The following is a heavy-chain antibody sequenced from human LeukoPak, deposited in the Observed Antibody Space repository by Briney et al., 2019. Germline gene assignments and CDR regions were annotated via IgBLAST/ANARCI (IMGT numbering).Heavy chain of an antibody. CDR2: IHHSGAT. Sequence: PSETLSLTCTVSGDSLNTYYWDWIRQPAGKGLEWIGRIHHSGATNYNPSLKSRVTMSVDTSKKQFSLILRSVTAADTAVYYCARGKGVERLGGVYFDSWGQGTLVIVSS. V-gene: IGHV4-4*07. CDR3: ARGKGVERLGGVYFDS. J-gene: IGHJ4*02. D-gene: IGHD1-26*01. CDR1: GDSLNTYY.